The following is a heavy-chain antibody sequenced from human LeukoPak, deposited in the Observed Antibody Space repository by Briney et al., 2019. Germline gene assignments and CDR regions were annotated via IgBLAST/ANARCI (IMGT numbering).Heavy chain of an antibody. J-gene: IGHJ6*03. D-gene: IGHD2-2*01. V-gene: IGHV3-7*01. CDR3: ARPIVVVPAARGYYMDV. CDR2: IKQDGSEK. Sequence: PGGSLRLSCAASGFTFSSYWMSWVRQAPGKGLEWVANIKQDGSEKYYVDSVKGRFTISRDNAKNSLYLQMNSLRAEDTAVYYCARPIVVVPAARGYYMDVWGKGTTVTVSS. CDR1: GFTFSSYW.